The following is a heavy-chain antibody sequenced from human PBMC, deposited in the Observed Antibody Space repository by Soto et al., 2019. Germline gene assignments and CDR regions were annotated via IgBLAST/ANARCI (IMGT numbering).Heavy chain of an antibody. J-gene: IGHJ4*02. CDR2: IYSGGST. CDR1: GFTVSSNY. V-gene: IGHV3-53*01. D-gene: IGHD3-10*01. CDR3: ARGFPSMAYYGEYYFDK. Sequence: GSIRLSGAAFGFTVSSNYMTWVRQAPGKGLEWVSVIYSGGSTYYADSVKGRFTISRDNSRNTLYLQMNSLRAEDTAVYYCARGFPSMAYYGEYYFDKWGQGTLVTISS.